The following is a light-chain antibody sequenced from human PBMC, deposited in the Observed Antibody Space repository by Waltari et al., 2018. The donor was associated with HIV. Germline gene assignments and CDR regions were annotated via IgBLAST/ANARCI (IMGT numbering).Light chain of an antibody. CDR1: DLTDKY. V-gene: IGLV3-1*01. J-gene: IGLJ2*01. CDR3: QVWDRGTAV. CDR2: QAT. Sequence: SYDLTQPLSVSGSPGETASLPCPGDDLTDKYAYWYQQKPGQSPLLVIYQATQRPSWIPERFSGSSSGNAAALTISGTQPMDEADYFCQVWDRGTAVFGGGTKVTVL.